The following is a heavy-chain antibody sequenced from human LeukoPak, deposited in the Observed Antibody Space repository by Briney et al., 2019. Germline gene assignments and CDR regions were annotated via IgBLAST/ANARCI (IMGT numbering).Heavy chain of an antibody. CDR2: INGSGGST. Sequence: GGSLRLSCAASGFTLSSYAMSWVRQAPGKGLEWVSAINGSGGSTYYADSVKGRFTISRDNSKNTLYLQMNSLRAEDTAVYYCAKGRIAAARTSDYWGQGTLVTVSS. D-gene: IGHD6-13*01. CDR3: AKGRIAAARTSDY. CDR1: GFTLSSYA. V-gene: IGHV3-23*01. J-gene: IGHJ4*02.